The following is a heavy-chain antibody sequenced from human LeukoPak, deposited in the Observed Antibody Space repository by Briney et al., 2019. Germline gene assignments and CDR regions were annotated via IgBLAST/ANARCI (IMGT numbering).Heavy chain of an antibody. CDR3: ARAAAGSGYFDY. Sequence: GGSLRLSCAASGFTVSSNYMSWVRQAPGKGLEWVSVIYSGGSTYYADSVKGRFTISRDNSKNTLYLQMNSLRAEDMAVYYCARAAAGSGYFDYWGQGTLVTVSS. CDR1: GFTVSSNY. J-gene: IGHJ4*02. V-gene: IGHV3-66*01. D-gene: IGHD6-13*01. CDR2: IYSGGST.